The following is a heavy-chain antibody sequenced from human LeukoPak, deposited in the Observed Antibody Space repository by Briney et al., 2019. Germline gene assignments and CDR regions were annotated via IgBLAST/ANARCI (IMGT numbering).Heavy chain of an antibody. J-gene: IGHJ4*02. D-gene: IGHD1-26*01. CDR2: INDNGANT. Sequence: GASLRLFCAASGFTFSKNGMSWVRQAPGKGLEWVSTINDNGANTHYADSVNGRFTISRDNYRNTLLLEMNSLRGDDTALYYCTKGDGGYYPIDNWGQGTLVIVSS. V-gene: IGHV3-23*01. CDR3: TKGDGGYYPIDN. CDR1: GFTFSKNG.